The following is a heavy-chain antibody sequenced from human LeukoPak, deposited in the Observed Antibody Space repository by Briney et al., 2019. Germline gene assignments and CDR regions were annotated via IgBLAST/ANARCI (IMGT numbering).Heavy chain of an antibody. CDR2: INHSGST. D-gene: IGHD2-2*01. CDR1: GGSFSGYY. CDR3: ARGEKYCSSTSCTVTYYYCGMDV. Sequence: SETLSLTCAVYGGSFSGYYWSWIRQPPGKGLEWIGEINHSGSTNYNPSLKSRVTISVDTSKNQFSLKLSSVTAADTAVYYCARGEKYCSSTSCTVTYYYCGMDVWGQGTTVTDTS. J-gene: IGHJ6*02. V-gene: IGHV4-34*01.